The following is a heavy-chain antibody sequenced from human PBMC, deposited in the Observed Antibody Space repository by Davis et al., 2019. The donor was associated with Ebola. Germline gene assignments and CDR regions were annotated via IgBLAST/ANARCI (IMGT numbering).Heavy chain of an antibody. CDR3: ARLKSLGGYYYYDGMDV. CDR2: INHSGST. Sequence: SETLSLTCAVYGGSFSGYYWSWIRQPPGKGLEWIGEINHSGSTNYNPSLKSRVTISVDTSKNQFSLKLSSVTAADTAVYYCARLKSLGGYYYYDGMDVWGQGTTVTVSS. D-gene: IGHD3-16*01. V-gene: IGHV4-34*01. J-gene: IGHJ6*02. CDR1: GGSFSGYY.